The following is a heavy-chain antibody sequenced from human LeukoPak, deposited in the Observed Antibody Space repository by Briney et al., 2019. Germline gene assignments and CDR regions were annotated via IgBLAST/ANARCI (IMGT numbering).Heavy chain of an antibody. J-gene: IGHJ4*02. CDR1: GFTFSNYS. V-gene: IGHV3-48*01. CDR2: ITSSSSTI. Sequence: GGSLRLSCTASGFTFSNYSMNWVRQAPGKGLEWVSYITSSSSTIYYADSVKGRFTISRDNAKNSLYLQMNSLRAEDTAVYYCARSGGVGYCSGGSCYLVYFDYWGQGTPVTVSS. CDR3: ARSGGVGYCSGGSCYLVYFDY. D-gene: IGHD2-15*01.